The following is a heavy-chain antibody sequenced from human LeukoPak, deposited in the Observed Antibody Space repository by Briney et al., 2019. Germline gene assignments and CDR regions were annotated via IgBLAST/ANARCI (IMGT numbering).Heavy chain of an antibody. CDR2: IHSSGNT. Sequence: SETLSLTCTVSSDSISTHYWSWIRQPAGKGLEWIGRIHSSGNTDYNPSLKSRVTMSIDTSKSRFSLKLTSVTAADTALYYCARDRSSAYYRDYFDYWGQGILVTVSS. CDR1: SDSISTHY. V-gene: IGHV4-4*07. CDR3: ARDRSSAYYRDYFDY. J-gene: IGHJ4*02. D-gene: IGHD3-16*01.